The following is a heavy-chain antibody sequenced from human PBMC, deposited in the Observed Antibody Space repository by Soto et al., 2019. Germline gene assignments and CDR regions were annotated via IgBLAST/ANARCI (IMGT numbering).Heavy chain of an antibody. V-gene: IGHV3-30*18. CDR3: AKDLGYSGYDFEGNYYFDY. J-gene: IGHJ4*02. CDR2: ISYDGSNK. CDR1: GFTFSSYG. D-gene: IGHD5-12*01. Sequence: GGSLRLSCAASGFTFSSYGMHWVRQAPGKGLEWVAVISYDGSNKYYADSVKGRFTISRDNSKNTLYLQMNSLRAEDTAVYYCAKDLGYSGYDFEGNYYFDYWGQGTLVTVSS.